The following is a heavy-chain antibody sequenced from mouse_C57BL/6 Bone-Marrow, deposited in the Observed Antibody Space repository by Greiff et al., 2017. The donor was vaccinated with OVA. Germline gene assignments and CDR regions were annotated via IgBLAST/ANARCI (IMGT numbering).Heavy chain of an antibody. Sequence: VQLKESGPGLVKPSQSLSLTCSVTGYSITSGYYWNWIRPFPGTKLEWMGYISYDGSNKYNPSLKNRISITRDTSKNQFILKLNSVTTEDTATYYCAREEGYYYGSRPHWYFDVWGTGTTVTVSS. D-gene: IGHD1-1*01. CDR3: AREEGYYYGSRPHWYFDV. V-gene: IGHV3-6*01. CDR1: GYSITSGYY. CDR2: ISYDGSN. J-gene: IGHJ1*03.